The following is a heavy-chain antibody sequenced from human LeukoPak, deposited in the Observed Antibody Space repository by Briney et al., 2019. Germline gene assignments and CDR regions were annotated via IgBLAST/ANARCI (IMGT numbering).Heavy chain of an antibody. CDR3: ATHSSSWPYDAFDI. J-gene: IGHJ3*02. V-gene: IGHV3-30*01. D-gene: IGHD6-13*01. CDR1: GFTFSSYA. CDR2: ISYDGSNK. Sequence: GGSLRLSCAASGFTFSSYAMHWVRQAPGKGLEWVAVISYDGSNKYYADSVKGRFTISRDNSKNTLYLQMNSLRAEDTAVYYCATHSSSWPYDAFDIWGQGTMVTVSS.